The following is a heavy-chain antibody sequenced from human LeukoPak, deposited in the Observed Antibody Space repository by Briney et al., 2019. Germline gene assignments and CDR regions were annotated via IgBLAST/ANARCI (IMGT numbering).Heavy chain of an antibody. CDR3: ARGTPLFDP. CDR1: GFTFSSYA. CDR2: IYSGGST. J-gene: IGHJ5*02. Sequence: GGSVRLSCAASGFTFSSYAMSWVRQAPGKWLEWVSVIYSGGSTYYADSVRGRFTISRDNSKNTLYLQMNSLRAADTAVYYCARGTPLFDPCGQGSLVTVSS. V-gene: IGHV3-23*03.